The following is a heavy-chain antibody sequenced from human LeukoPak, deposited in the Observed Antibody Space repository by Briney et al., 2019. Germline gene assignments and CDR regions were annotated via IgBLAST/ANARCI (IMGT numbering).Heavy chain of an antibody. Sequence: GASVKVSCKASGYTFTGYYMHWVRQAPGQGLEWMGWINPNSGGTNYAQKFQGRVTMTRDTSISTAYTELSRLRSDDTAVYYCARGRPYYDILTGYPFDYWGQGTLVTVSS. CDR2: INPNSGGT. D-gene: IGHD3-9*01. CDR1: GYTFTGYY. J-gene: IGHJ4*02. CDR3: ARGRPYYDILTGYPFDY. V-gene: IGHV1-2*02.